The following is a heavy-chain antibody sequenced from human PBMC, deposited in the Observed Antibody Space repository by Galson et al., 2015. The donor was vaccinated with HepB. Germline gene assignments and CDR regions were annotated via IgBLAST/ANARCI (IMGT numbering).Heavy chain of an antibody. CDR1: GYTFTGYY. J-gene: IGHJ6*02. CDR2: INPNSGGT. CDR3: ARGEQWPPNYYYGMDV. Sequence: SVKVSCKASGYTFTGYYMHWVRQAPGQGLEWMGWINPNSGGTNYAQKFQGWVTMTRDTSISTAYMELSRLRSDDTAVYYCARGEQWPPNYYYGMDVWGQGTTVTVSS. V-gene: IGHV1-2*04. D-gene: IGHD6-19*01.